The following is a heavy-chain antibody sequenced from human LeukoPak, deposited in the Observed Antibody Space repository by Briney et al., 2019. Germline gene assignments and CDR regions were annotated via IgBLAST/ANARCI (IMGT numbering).Heavy chain of an antibody. J-gene: IGHJ6*03. Sequence: ASVKVSCKGSGYMFNSYGVSWARQAPGQGLEWMGWISTNDGNTHYAQMFQGRVTMTTDTSTSTAYMELRSLRSDDTAVYFCARRYGREKYYYYMDVWGKGTTVTVSS. D-gene: IGHD3-9*01. V-gene: IGHV1-18*04. CDR1: GYMFNSYG. CDR2: ISTNDGNT. CDR3: ARRYGREKYYYYMDV.